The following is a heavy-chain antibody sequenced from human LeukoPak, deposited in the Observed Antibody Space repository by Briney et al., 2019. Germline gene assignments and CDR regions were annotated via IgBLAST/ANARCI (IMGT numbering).Heavy chain of an antibody. CDR3: ALAPNSNWFDF. CDR2: IHYSGSS. Sequence: SETLSLTCSVSGDSTSNFYWNWIRQSPGKGLEWIGNIHYSGSSVYNPSLKSRGTISIDTSRRQFFLKLNSVTAADTAVYFCALAPNSNWFDFWGPGTLVTVSS. D-gene: IGHD2-8*01. CDR1: GDSTSNFY. J-gene: IGHJ5*01. V-gene: IGHV4-59*03.